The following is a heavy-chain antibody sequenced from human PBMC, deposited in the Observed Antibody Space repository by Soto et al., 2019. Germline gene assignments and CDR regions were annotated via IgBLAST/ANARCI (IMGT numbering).Heavy chain of an antibody. CDR2: ISAYNGNT. Sequence: ASVKVSCKASGYTFTSYGISWVRQAPGQGLEWMGWISAYNGNTNYAQKLQGRVTMTTDTSTSTAYMELRSLRSDDTAVYYCAREGYCSGGRCYSMKNDYWGQGTLVTVSS. CDR3: AREGYCSGGRCYSMKNDY. CDR1: GYTFTSYG. D-gene: IGHD2-15*01. V-gene: IGHV1-18*01. J-gene: IGHJ4*02.